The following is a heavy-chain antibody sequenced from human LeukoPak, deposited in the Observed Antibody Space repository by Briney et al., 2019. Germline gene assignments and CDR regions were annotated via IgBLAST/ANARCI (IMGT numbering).Heavy chain of an antibody. J-gene: IGHJ4*02. CDR1: GGSISSGGYY. Sequence: SETLSLTCTVSGGSISSGGYYWSWIRQPPGKGLEWIGRIYTSGSTNYNPSLKSRVTISVDTSKNQFSLKLSSVTAADTAVYYCARVTPRYCSSTSCVMGEYYFDYWGQGTLVTVSS. D-gene: IGHD2-2*01. CDR2: IYTSGST. V-gene: IGHV4-61*02. CDR3: ARVTPRYCSSTSCVMGEYYFDY.